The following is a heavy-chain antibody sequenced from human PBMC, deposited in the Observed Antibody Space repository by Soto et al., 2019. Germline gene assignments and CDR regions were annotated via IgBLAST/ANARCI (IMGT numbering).Heavy chain of an antibody. J-gene: IGHJ6*03. Sequence: GGSLRLSCAASGFTFSSYGMHWVRQAPGKGLEWVAVIWYDGSNKYYADSVKGRFTISRDNSKNTLYLQMNSLRAEDTAVYYCARGTPHYYMDVWGKGTTVTVSS. CDR1: GFTFSSYG. D-gene: IGHD2-15*01. V-gene: IGHV3-33*01. CDR2: IWYDGSNK. CDR3: ARGTPHYYMDV.